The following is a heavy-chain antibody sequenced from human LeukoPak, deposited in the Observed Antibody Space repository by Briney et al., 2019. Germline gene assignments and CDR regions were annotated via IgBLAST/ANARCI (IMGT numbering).Heavy chain of an antibody. CDR3: AKDISRNFVVVPGADY. J-gene: IGHJ4*02. CDR1: GFTFDDYA. Sequence: PGGSLRLSCAASGFTFDDYAMHWVRQPPGKSLEWVSLISGDGGSTYYADSVKGRFTVSRDNSKNSLYLQMNSLRTEDAALYYCAKDISRNFVVVPGADYWGQGTLVTVSS. CDR2: ISGDGGST. D-gene: IGHD2-2*01. V-gene: IGHV3-43*02.